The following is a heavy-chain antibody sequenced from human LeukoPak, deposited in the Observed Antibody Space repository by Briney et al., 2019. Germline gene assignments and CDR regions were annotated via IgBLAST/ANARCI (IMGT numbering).Heavy chain of an antibody. CDR2: IYSGGST. V-gene: IGHV3-53*01. CDR3: ARDSRSSPLGY. D-gene: IGHD1-26*01. Sequence: PGGSLRLSCAASGFTVSSNYMSWVRQAPGKGLEWVSVIYSGGSTYYTDSVKGRFTISRDNSKNTLYLQMNSLRAEDTAVYYCARDSRSSPLGYWGQGTLVTVSS. J-gene: IGHJ4*02. CDR1: GFTVSSNY.